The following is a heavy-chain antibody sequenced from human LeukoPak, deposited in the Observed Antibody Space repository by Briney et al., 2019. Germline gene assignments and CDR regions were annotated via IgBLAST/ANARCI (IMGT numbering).Heavy chain of an antibody. D-gene: IGHD5-18*01. CDR2: ISGSGGST. J-gene: IGHJ4*02. V-gene: IGHV3-23*01. CDR3: AKDGQLWLLGQNFDY. Sequence: GGSLRLSCAASGFTFSSYAMSWVRQAPGKGLGWVSAISGSGGSTYYADSVKGRFTISRDNSKNTLYLQMNSLRAEDTAVYYCAKDGQLWLLGQNFDYWGQGTLVTVSS. CDR1: GFTFSSYA.